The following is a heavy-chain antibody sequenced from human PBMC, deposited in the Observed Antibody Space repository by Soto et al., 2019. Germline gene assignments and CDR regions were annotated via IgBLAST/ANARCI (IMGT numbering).Heavy chain of an antibody. CDR2: ISTYNGNT. J-gene: IGHJ4*02. V-gene: IGHV1-18*01. CDR1: GYTFITYG. D-gene: IGHD3-22*01. CDR3: ARAPTDYYDNSANYFLDY. Sequence: QVQLVQSGAEVKKPGASVKVSCKASGYTFITYGVSWVRQAPGQGLDWLGWISTYNGNTRYAERLQGRVTMTTDTTTNTAYMELRNLRCDDTAVYYCARAPTDYYDNSANYFLDYWGRRTLVTVSS.